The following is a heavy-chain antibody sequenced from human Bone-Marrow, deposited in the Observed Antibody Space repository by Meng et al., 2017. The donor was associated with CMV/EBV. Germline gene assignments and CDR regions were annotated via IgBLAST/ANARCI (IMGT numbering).Heavy chain of an antibody. V-gene: IGHV1-69*05. Sequence: SVKVSCKASGGTFSSYAISWVRQAPGQGLEWMGGIIPIFGTANYAQKFQGRVTITTDESTSTAYMELSSLRSEDTAVYYCARTFYVGGGAFDIWAKGQWSPSPQ. CDR3: ARTFYVGGGAFDI. CDR1: GGTFSSYA. D-gene: IGHD1-26*01. J-gene: IGHJ3*02. CDR2: IIPIFGTA.